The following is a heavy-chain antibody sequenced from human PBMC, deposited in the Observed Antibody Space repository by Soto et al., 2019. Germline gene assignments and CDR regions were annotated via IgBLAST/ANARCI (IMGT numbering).Heavy chain of an antibody. V-gene: IGHV5-51*01. D-gene: IGHD6-6*01. CDR2: IYPGDSDT. CDR3: ARHRPKDAFDI. Sequence: PVESLKIACKGSGYIFTSYWICCFLQMPMKGLEWMGIIYPGDSDTRYSPSFQGQVTISADKSISTAYLQWSSLKASDTAMYYCARHRPKDAFDIWGQGTMVTVSS. CDR1: GYIFTSYW. J-gene: IGHJ3*02.